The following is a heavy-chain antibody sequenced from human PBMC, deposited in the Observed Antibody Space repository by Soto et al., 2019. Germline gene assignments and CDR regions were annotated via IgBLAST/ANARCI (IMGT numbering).Heavy chain of an antibody. CDR3: AKNRAALEV. V-gene: IGHV3-7*05. CDR2: IKPDGSEK. J-gene: IGHJ6*02. CDR1: GFTLSSSW. Sequence: GGSLRLSCVASGFTLSSSWMTWVRQAPGKGLEWVANIKPDGSEKNYVDSVKGRFTISRDNAKNSVSLQMNSPRVDDTAVYYCAKNRAALEVRGQGTTVTVSS.